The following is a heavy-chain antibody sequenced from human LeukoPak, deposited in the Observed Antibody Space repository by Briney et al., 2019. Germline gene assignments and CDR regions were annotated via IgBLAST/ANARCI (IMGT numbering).Heavy chain of an antibody. Sequence: GRSLRLSCAASGFTFSSYAMHWVRQAPGKGLEWVAVISYDGSNKYYADSVKGRFTISRDNSKNTLYLQMNSLRAEDTAVYYCAKDDPYCSSTSCPTYWGQGTLVTVSS. CDR2: ISYDGSNK. D-gene: IGHD2-2*01. V-gene: IGHV3-30-3*01. J-gene: IGHJ4*02. CDR3: AKDDPYCSSTSCPTY. CDR1: GFTFSSYA.